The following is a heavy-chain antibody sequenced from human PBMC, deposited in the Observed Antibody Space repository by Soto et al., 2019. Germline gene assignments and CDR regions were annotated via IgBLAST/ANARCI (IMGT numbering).Heavy chain of an antibody. Sequence: PSETLSLTCTVSGGSVRTGSYHLSWIRQPPGKGLEWIGFIHNNGSPEYKHSLKPRVLVSIDRSKNQFSLKVNSVTAADTAVYFCARIGWGGDSWGQGTLVTVS. V-gene: IGHV4-61*01. CDR1: GGSVRTGSYH. CDR2: IHNNGSP. CDR3: ARIGWGGDS. J-gene: IGHJ4*02. D-gene: IGHD7-27*01.